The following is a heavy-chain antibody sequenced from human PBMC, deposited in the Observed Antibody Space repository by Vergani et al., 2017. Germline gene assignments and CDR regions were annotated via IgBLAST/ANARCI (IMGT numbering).Heavy chain of an antibody. Sequence: QVQLQQWGAGLLKPSETLSLTCAVYGGSFSGYYWSWIRQPPGKGLEWIGEINHSGSTNYNPSLKSRVTISVDTAKNQFSLKLGSVTAADTAVYYCARRSSWHLGAWFDPWGQGTLVTVSS. J-gene: IGHJ5*02. CDR3: ARRSSWHLGAWFDP. CDR2: INHSGST. V-gene: IGHV4-34*01. CDR1: GGSFSGYY. D-gene: IGHD6-13*01.